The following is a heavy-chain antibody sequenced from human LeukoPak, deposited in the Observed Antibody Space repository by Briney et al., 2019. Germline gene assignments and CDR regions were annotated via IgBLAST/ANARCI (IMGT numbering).Heavy chain of an antibody. V-gene: IGHV1-2*02. Sequence: ASVKVSCKASGYTFTGYYMHWVRQAPGQGLEWMGWINPNSGGTNYAQKFQGRVTMTRDTSISTAYMELSRLRSDDTAVYYCARTYDILTGSHFDYWGQGTLVTVSS. J-gene: IGHJ4*02. CDR3: ARTYDILTGSHFDY. CDR1: GYTFTGYY. D-gene: IGHD3-9*01. CDR2: INPNSGGT.